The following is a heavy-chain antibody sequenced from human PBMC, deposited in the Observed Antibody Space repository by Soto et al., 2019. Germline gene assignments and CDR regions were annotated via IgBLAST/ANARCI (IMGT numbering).Heavy chain of an antibody. CDR3: AAITYSGSYFCDY. Sequence: SVKVSCKASGFTFTSSAVQWVRQARGQRLEWIGWIVVGSGNTNYAQKFQERVTITRVMSTSTAYMELSSLRSEDTAVYYCAAITYSGSYFCDYWGQGTLVTVSS. V-gene: IGHV1-58*01. J-gene: IGHJ4*02. CDR2: IVVGSGNT. CDR1: GFTFTSSA. D-gene: IGHD1-26*01.